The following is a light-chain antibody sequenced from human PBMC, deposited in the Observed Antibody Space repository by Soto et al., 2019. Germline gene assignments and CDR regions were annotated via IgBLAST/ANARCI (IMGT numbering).Light chain of an antibody. J-gene: IGKJ1*01. CDR1: QTMSGW. CDR2: DAT. Sequence: IQMTQSPSTLSASVGDRVTITCRASQTMSGWLAWYQQKPGKAPKLLIYDATNLQSGVPSRFSGSGFGTDFTLTISSLQPEDFATYYCQQSYSTLRTFGQGTKVAIK. CDR3: QQSYSTLRT. V-gene: IGKV1-39*01.